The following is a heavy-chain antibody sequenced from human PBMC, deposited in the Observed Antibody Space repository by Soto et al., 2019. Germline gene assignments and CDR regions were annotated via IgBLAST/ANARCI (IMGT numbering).Heavy chain of an antibody. D-gene: IGHD2-2*01. CDR3: ARGPIVVVPAAIYYYGMDV. CDR2: INSNSGGT. Sequence: QVQLVQSGAEVKKPGASVKVSCKASGYTFTGYYMHWVRQAPGQGLEWMGWINSNSGGTNYAQKFQGWVTMTRDTSLSKAYKELSRMRSDDTAVYYCARGPIVVVPAAIYYYGMDVWGQGTTVTVSS. J-gene: IGHJ6*02. CDR1: GYTFTGYY. V-gene: IGHV1-2*04.